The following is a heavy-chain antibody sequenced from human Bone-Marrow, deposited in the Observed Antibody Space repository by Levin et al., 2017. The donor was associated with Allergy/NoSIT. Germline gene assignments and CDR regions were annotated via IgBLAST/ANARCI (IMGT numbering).Heavy chain of an antibody. CDR3: TTHNLDDGDYKNWYFDL. Sequence: GGSLRLSCAASGFTFSNAWMSWVRQAPGKGLEWVGRIKSKTDGGTTDYAAPVKGRFTISRDDSKNTLYLQMNSLKTEDTAVYYCTTHNLDDGDYKNWYFDLWGRGTLVTVSS. J-gene: IGHJ2*01. CDR2: IKSKTDGGTT. D-gene: IGHD4-17*01. V-gene: IGHV3-15*01. CDR1: GFTFSNAW.